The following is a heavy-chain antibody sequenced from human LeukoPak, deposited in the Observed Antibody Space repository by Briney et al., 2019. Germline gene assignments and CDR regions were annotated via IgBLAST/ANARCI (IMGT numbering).Heavy chain of an antibody. J-gene: IGHJ4*02. Sequence: GRSLRLSCAASGFAFSNYGLHWVRQAPGKGLEWVALISYDGRSNKYYADSVKGRFTISRDNSKNTLSLQMNSLRAEDTAVYYCARDQGFDYWGQGTLVPVSS. CDR1: GFAFSNYG. V-gene: IGHV3-30*03. CDR3: ARDQGFDY. CDR2: ISYDGRSNK.